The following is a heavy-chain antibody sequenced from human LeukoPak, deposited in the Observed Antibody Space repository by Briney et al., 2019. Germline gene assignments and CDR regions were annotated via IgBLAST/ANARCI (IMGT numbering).Heavy chain of an antibody. CDR1: GFTFSDYA. D-gene: IGHD5-18*01. CDR3: AGRPTGYSSGYVY. CDR2: ISGSAHKI. J-gene: IGHJ4*02. Sequence: PGGSLRLSCVVSGFTFSDYAMSWVRQAPEKGLDWVSVISGSAHKIRYADSVKGRFTISRDNSVNTVYLQMNNLRAEDTALYYCAGRPTGYSSGYVYWGQGALVTVSS. V-gene: IGHV3-23*01.